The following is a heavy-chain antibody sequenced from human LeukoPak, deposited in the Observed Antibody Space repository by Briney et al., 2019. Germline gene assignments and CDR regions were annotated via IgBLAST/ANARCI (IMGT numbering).Heavy chain of an antibody. CDR3: AREADYYDSSGYDGGFDY. CDR1: GLTFSSYW. J-gene: IGHJ4*02. Sequence: GSLRLSCAASGLTFSSYWMHWVRQAPGKGLVWVSRISTDGSSTSYADFVKGRFTISRDNAKNSLYLQMNSLRAEDTAVYYCAREADYYDSSGYDGGFDYWGQGTLVTVSS. CDR2: ISTDGSST. D-gene: IGHD3-22*01. V-gene: IGHV3-74*01.